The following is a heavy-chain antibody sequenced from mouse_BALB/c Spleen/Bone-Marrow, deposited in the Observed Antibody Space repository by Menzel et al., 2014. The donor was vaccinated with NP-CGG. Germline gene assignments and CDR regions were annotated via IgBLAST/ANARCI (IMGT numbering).Heavy chain of an antibody. CDR2: INPGTDYT. D-gene: IGHD4-1*01. V-gene: IGHV1-7*01. CDR3: ANSRTGLPY. CDR1: GYTFTNSW. Sequence: QVQLQQSGAELAKPGASVKLSCKASGYTFTNSWMHWVKPRPGPGLAWIGYINPGTDYTEYDQKFKDKATLTADRSSSTAYMQLSGLTSEDSAVYFWANSRTGLPYGGQGTLVTVSA. J-gene: IGHJ3*01.